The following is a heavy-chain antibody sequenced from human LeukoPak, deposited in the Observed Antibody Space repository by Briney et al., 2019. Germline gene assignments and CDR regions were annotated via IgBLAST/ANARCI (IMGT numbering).Heavy chain of an antibody. D-gene: IGHD3/OR15-3a*01. CDR2: ISGGAERM. CDR1: GFIFDNYA. J-gene: IGHJ4*02. V-gene: IGHV3-23*01. CDR3: AKRDYPSPTDFYPLFDY. Sequence: GGSLRLSCVASGFIFDNYAMAWVRQASGKGLEWVSGISGGAERMYYADSVRGRFTISRDNSKNTLFLQLNSLRADDTAVYFCAKRDYPSPTDFYPLFDYWGQGALVTVSS.